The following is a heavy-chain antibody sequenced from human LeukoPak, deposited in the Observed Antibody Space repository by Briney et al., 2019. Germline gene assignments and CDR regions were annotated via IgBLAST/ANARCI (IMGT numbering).Heavy chain of an antibody. Sequence: KPSETLSLTCTVSGYSISSGNYWGWIRQPPGKGLEWIGSIYHSGSTYYNPSLRSRVTISVDTSKNHFSLKVRSVIDADTAVYYCARVSPNTVTTLQYFDYWGQGTLVTVSS. CDR3: ARVSPNTVTTLQYFDY. CDR2: IYHSGST. V-gene: IGHV4-38-2*02. J-gene: IGHJ4*02. CDR1: GYSISSGNY. D-gene: IGHD4-17*01.